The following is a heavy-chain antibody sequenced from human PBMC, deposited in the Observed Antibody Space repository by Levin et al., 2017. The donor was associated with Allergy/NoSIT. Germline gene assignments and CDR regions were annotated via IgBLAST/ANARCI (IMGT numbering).Heavy chain of an antibody. CDR1: GYSFTSYW. CDR3: ARRDSDGSNSFDY. V-gene: IGHV5-51*01. D-gene: IGHD4-23*01. CDR2: IFPGDSDT. Sequence: GGSLRLSCQASGYSFTSYWFGWVRQRPGKGLEWMGLIFPGDSDTRVSPSFQGQIIMSVDKSTNTAYLHWSSLKASDSAKYYCARRDSDGSNSFDYWGQGTLVTVSS. J-gene: IGHJ4*02.